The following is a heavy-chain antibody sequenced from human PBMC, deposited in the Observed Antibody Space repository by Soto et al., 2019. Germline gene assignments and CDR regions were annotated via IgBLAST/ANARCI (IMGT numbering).Heavy chain of an antibody. CDR1: GGSISSSSYY. Sequence: QLQLQESGPGLVKPSEPLSLTCTVSGGSISSSSYYWGWIRQPPGKGLEWIGSIYYSGSTYYNPSLKSRVTISVDTSKNQFSLKLSSVTAADTAVYYCARRLARIAARPFDYWGQGTLVTVSS. D-gene: IGHD6-6*01. CDR3: ARRLARIAARPFDY. CDR2: IYYSGST. J-gene: IGHJ4*02. V-gene: IGHV4-39*01.